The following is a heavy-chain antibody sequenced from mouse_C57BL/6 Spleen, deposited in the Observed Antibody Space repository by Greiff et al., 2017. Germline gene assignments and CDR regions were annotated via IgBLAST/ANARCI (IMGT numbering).Heavy chain of an antibody. Sequence: EVMLVESGGGLVKPGGSLKLSCAASGFTFSDYGMHWVRQAPEQGLEWVAYISSGSSTIYYADTVKGRFTISRDNANNTLFLQIASLRSEDTAMEYCAGRGLLPAWCAYWGQGTLVTVSA. CDR2: ISSGSSTI. J-gene: IGHJ3*01. CDR1: GFTFSDYG. CDR3: AGRGLLPAWCAY. D-gene: IGHD2-10*01. V-gene: IGHV5-17*01.